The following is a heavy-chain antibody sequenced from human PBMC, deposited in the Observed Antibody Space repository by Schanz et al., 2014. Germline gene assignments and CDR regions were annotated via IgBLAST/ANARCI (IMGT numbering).Heavy chain of an antibody. CDR1: GGSISSGGYY. CDR3: ARAAGPVDY. Sequence: QVQLQESGPGLVKPSQTLSLTCTVSGGSISSGGYYWSWIRQHPGKGLEWIGYIYYSGSTYYNPSLKSRLAMSVDTAKNQFSLSLSSATATDTAVYYCARAAGPVDYWGQGTLVTVSS. CDR2: IYYSGST. J-gene: IGHJ4*02. V-gene: IGHV4-31*03. D-gene: IGHD6-13*01.